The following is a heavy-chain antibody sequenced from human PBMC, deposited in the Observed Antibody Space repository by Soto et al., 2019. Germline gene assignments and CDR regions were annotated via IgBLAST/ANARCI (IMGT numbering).Heavy chain of an antibody. J-gene: IGHJ5*02. CDR1: GYSFSTNG. D-gene: IGHD3-3*01. Sequence: QVQLAQSGAEVKKPGASITVSCKASGYSFSTNGVSWVRQAPGQGLEWMGWISANTGDTLYAEKFEDRITLTADTPTTTAYMELRSLRPDDTATYFCATDQCDFTFGPWGQGALITVSS. V-gene: IGHV1-18*04. CDR2: ISANTGDT. CDR3: ATDQCDFTFGP.